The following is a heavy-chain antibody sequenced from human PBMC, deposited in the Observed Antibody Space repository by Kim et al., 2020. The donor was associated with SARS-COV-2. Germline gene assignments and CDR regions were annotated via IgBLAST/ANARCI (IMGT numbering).Heavy chain of an antibody. CDR3: ARTYGSGRNWFDP. Sequence: YNPSLKSRVTISVDTSKNQYSLKLSSVTAADTAVYYCARTYGSGRNWFDPWGQGTLVTVSS. V-gene: IGHV4-4*09. J-gene: IGHJ5*02. D-gene: IGHD3-10*01.